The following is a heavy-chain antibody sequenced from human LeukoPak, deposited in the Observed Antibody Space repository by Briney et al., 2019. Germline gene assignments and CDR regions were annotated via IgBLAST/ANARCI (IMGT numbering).Heavy chain of an antibody. V-gene: IGHV3-23*01. D-gene: IGHD1-26*01. CDR3: AKALRTFMVGATKY. CDR2: VNENAANT. CDR1: GFTFSNYG. J-gene: IGHJ4*02. Sequence: SGGSLRLSCAASGFTFSNYGMSWVRQAPGKGLEWVSTVNENAANTHYADSVKGRFTISRDNSKNTLYLQMNSLRAEDTAVYYCAKALRTFMVGATKYWGQGTLVTVSS.